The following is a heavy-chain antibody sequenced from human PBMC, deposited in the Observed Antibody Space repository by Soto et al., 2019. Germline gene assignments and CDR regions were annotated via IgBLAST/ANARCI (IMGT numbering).Heavy chain of an antibody. CDR1: GFTFSSYG. CDR2: ISYDGSNK. V-gene: IGHV3-30*18. D-gene: IGHD3-10*01. J-gene: IGHJ6*02. Sequence: GGSLRLSCAASGFTFSSYGMHWVRQAPGKGLEWVAVISYDGSNKYYADSVKGRFTISRDNSKNTLYLQMNSLRAEDTAVYYCAKVFTMVRTYNEDVWGQGTTVTVSS. CDR3: AKVFTMVRTYNEDV.